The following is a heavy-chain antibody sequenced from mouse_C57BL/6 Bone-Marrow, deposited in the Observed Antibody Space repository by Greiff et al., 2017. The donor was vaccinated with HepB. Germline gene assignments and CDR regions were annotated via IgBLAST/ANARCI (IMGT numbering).Heavy chain of an antibody. Sequence: EVQLQQSGPELVKPGASVKISCKASGYSFTDYNMNWVKQSNGKSLEWIGVINPNYGTTSYNQKFKGKATLTVDQSSSTAYMQLNSLTSEDSAVYYCARSGGLLRSDGYYWFAYWGQGTLVTVSA. V-gene: IGHV1-39*01. CDR3: ARSGGLLRSDGYYWFAY. D-gene: IGHD1-1*01. CDR2: INPNYGTT. CDR1: GYSFTDYN. J-gene: IGHJ3*01.